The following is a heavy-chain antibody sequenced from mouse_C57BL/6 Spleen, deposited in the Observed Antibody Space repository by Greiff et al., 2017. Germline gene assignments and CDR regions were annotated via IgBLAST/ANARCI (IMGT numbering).Heavy chain of an antibody. CDR3: AREGGFL. Sequence: QVQLQQPGAELVKPGASVKLSCKASGYTFTSYWMHWVKQRPGQGLEWIGMIHPTSGSTNYNEKFKVKATLTVDTSSSTAYMQLSSRTSEDSAVYYCAREGGFLWGTGTTVTVSS. CDR1: GYTFTSYW. CDR2: IHPTSGST. J-gene: IGHJ1*03. V-gene: IGHV1-64*01.